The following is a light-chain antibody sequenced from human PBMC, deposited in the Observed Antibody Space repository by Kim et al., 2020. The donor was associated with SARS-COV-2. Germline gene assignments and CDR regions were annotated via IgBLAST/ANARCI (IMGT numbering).Light chain of an antibody. V-gene: IGLV3-21*04. Sequence: PGKTARITCGGNNIGSKSVHWYQQQPGQAPVLVIYYDSDRPSGIPERFSGSNSGNTATLTLSRVEAGDEADYYCQVWDSSSDHPVFGGGTQLTVL. J-gene: IGLJ3*02. CDR3: QVWDSSSDHPV. CDR2: YDS. CDR1: NIGSKS.